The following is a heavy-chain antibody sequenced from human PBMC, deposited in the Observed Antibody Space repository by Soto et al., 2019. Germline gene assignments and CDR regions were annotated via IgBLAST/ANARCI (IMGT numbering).Heavy chain of an antibody. D-gene: IGHD2-15*01. J-gene: IGHJ6*02. V-gene: IGHV3-48*03. CDR3: ARVSGYCSGGSCYSGPDYYGMDV. CDR2: ISSSGSTI. CDR1: GFTFSSYE. Sequence: VGSLRLSCAASGFTFSSYEMNWVRQAPGKGLEWVSYISSSGSTIYYADSVKGRFTISGDNAKNSLYLQMNSLRAEDTAVYYCARVSGYCSGGSCYSGPDYYGMDVWGQGTTVTVSS.